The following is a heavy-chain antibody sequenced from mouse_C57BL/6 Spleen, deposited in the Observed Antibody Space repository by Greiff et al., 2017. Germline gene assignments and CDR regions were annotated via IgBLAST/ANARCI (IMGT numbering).Heavy chain of an antibody. CDR3: ARASRANWDPY. CDR1: GYSFTGYY. V-gene: IGHV1-42*01. D-gene: IGHD4-1*01. CDR2: INPSTGGT. Sequence: EVQLQQSGPELVKPGASVKISCKASGYSFTGYYMNWVKQSPEQSLEWIGEINPSTGGTTSNQKFKAKATLTVDKSSSTAYMQLKSLTSEDSAVYYCARASRANWDPYWGQGTTLTVSS. J-gene: IGHJ2*01.